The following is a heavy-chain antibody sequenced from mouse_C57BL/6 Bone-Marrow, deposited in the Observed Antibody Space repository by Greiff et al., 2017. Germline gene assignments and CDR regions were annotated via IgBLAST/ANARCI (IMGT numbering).Heavy chain of an antibody. CDR2: IDPSDSYT. CDR3: ARYSSGYDY. V-gene: IGHV1-50*01. D-gene: IGHD3-2*02. CDR1: GYTFTSYW. J-gene: IGHJ2*01. Sequence: QVHVKQPGAELVKPGASVKLSCKASGYTFTSYWMQWVKQRPGQGLEWIGEIDPSDSYTNYNQKFKGKATLTVDTSSSTAYMQLSSLTSEDSAVYYCARYSSGYDYWGQGTTLTVSS.